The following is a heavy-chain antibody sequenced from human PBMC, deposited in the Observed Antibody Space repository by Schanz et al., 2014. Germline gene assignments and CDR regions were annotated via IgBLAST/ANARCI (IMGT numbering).Heavy chain of an antibody. CDR2: INSVGSNT. Sequence: EVQLVESGGGLVKPGGSLRLSCAASGFTFSSHWMHWVRQDPGKGLVWVARINSVGSNTDYADSVTGRFTISRDNAKNTLYLQMNTLRAEDTAVYYCARKMKLGVYGGKGHDSLDIWGQGTIVTVSS. V-gene: IGHV3-74*02. D-gene: IGHD4-17*01. CDR3: ARKMKLGVYGGKGHDSLDI. J-gene: IGHJ3*02. CDR1: GFTFSSHW.